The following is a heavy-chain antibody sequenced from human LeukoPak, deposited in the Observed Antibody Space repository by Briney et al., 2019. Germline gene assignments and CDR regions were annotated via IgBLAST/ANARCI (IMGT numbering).Heavy chain of an antibody. CDR3: AKDRNSLIAVAADC. Sequence: PGGSLRLSCAASGFTFSSYAMSWVRQAPGKGLEWVSVISGSGGRTDYADSVKGRFTISRDNSKNTLYVQMNSLRAEDTAVYYCAKDRNSLIAVAADCWGQGTLVTVSS. D-gene: IGHD6-13*01. V-gene: IGHV3-23*01. CDR2: ISGSGGRT. CDR1: GFTFSSYA. J-gene: IGHJ4*02.